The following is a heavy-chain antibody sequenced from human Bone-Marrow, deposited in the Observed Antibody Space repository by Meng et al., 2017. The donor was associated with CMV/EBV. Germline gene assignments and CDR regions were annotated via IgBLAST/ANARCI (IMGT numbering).Heavy chain of an antibody. J-gene: IGHJ4*02. Sequence: GSLRLSCTVSGGSISSYYWSWIRQPPGKGLEWIGYIYYSGSINYNPSLKSRVTISVDTSKNQFSLKLSSVTAADTAVYYCARSYCSSTSCYANLFDYWGQGTLVTVSS. CDR1: GGSISSYY. CDR3: ARSYCSSTSCYANLFDY. D-gene: IGHD2-2*01. V-gene: IGHV4-59*01. CDR2: IYYSGSI.